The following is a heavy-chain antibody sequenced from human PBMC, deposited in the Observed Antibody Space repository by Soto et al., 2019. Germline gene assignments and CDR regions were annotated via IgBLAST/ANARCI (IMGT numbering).Heavy chain of an antibody. CDR3: ASTVGYSNIPDFDY. V-gene: IGHV4-59*01. D-gene: IGHD4-4*01. CDR2: IYYSGST. Sequence: SSETLSLTCTVSGGSISSYYWSWIRQPPGKGLEWIGYIYYSGSTNYNPSLKSRVTISVDTSKNQFSLKLSSVTAADTAVYYCASTVGYSNIPDFDYWGQGTLVTVSS. J-gene: IGHJ4*02. CDR1: GGSISSYY.